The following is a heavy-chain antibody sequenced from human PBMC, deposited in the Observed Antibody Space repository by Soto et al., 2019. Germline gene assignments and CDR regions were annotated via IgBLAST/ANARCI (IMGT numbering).Heavy chain of an antibody. Sequence: EVQLVESGGGLVQPGGSLRLSCAASGFTFSSYAMHWVRQAPGKGLEYVSAISSNGGSTYYANSVKGRFTISRDNSKNTLYLQMGSLRAEDMAVYYCARGLSGSYSYNWFDPWGQGTLVTVSS. CDR2: ISSNGGST. D-gene: IGHD3-10*01. CDR1: GFTFSSYA. CDR3: ARGLSGSYSYNWFDP. V-gene: IGHV3-64*01. J-gene: IGHJ5*02.